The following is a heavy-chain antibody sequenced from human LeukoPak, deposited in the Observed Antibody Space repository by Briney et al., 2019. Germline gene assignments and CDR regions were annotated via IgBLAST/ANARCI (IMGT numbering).Heavy chain of an antibody. D-gene: IGHD2-2*01. CDR2: IIPIFGTA. CDR1: GGTFSSYA. V-gene: IGHV1-69*13. J-gene: IGHJ6*03. Sequence: ASVKVSCKASGGTFSSYAISWVRQAPGQGLEWMGGIIPIFGTANYAQKFQGRVTITADESTSTAYMELSSLRSEDTAVYYCARDEVVVPAAIRGDYYYMDVWGKGTTVTVSS. CDR3: ARDEVVVPAAIRGDYYYMDV.